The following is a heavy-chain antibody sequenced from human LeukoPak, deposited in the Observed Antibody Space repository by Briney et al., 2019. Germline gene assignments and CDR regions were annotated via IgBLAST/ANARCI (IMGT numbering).Heavy chain of an antibody. Sequence: PSETLSLTCTVSGGSISSYYWSWIRQPPGKGLEWVGYTYYSGSTNYNPSLKSRVTISVDTSKNQFSLKLSSVTAADTAVYYCARSEGGDYYDSSGYFDYWGQGTLVTVSS. CDR3: ARSEGGDYYDSSGYFDY. J-gene: IGHJ4*02. CDR1: GGSISSYY. V-gene: IGHV4-59*01. CDR2: TYYSGST. D-gene: IGHD3-22*01.